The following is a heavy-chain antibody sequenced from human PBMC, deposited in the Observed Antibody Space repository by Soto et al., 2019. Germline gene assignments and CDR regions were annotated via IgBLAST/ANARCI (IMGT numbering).Heavy chain of an antibody. CDR2: IHSSGGT. V-gene: IGHV4-39*02. J-gene: IGHJ4*02. Sequence: SETLSLTCTVSGASIKSRNYFWGWIRQPPGKGLEFVGSIHSSGGTYYNPSLKSRVTVSVDLSNSHFSLSLKSLTATDTAIYYCGRLAEAATGHTDFDFWGQGTLVTVSS. D-gene: IGHD2-15*01. CDR3: GRLAEAATGHTDFDF. CDR1: GASIKSRNYF.